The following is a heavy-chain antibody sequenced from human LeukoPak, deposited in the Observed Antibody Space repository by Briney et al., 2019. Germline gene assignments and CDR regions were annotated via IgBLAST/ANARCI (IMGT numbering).Heavy chain of an antibody. D-gene: IGHD5-18*01. J-gene: IGHJ4*02. CDR1: GFTVSINS. V-gene: IGHV3-53*01. CDR3: AKEYGYTYGEFDY. Sequence: GGSLRLSCTVSGFTVSINSMSWVRQAPGKGLEWVSFIYSGGNTHYSDSVKGRFTISRDNSKNTLYLQMNSLGAEDTAVYYCAKEYGYTYGEFDYWGQGTLVTVSS. CDR2: IYSGGNT.